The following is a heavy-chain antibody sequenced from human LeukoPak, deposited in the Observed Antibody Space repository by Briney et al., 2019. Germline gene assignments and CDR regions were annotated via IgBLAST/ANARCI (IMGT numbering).Heavy chain of an antibody. J-gene: IGHJ6*02. CDR2: FDPEDGET. Sequence: GASVKVSCKVSGYTLTELSMHWVRQAPGKGLEWMGGFDPEDGETIYAQKFRGRVTMTRDTSTNTVYMELSSLKSEDTAVYYCARDSEDSPSNDRKWVRVRGPYDGMDVWGQGTTVTVSS. V-gene: IGHV1-24*01. D-gene: IGHD3-10*01. CDR1: GYTLTELS. CDR3: ARDSEDSPSNDRKWVRVRGPYDGMDV.